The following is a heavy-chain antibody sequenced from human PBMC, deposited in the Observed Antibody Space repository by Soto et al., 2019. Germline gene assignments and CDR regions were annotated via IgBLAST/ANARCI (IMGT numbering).Heavy chain of an antibody. CDR3: ARVGVVATWDLFDF. V-gene: IGHV3-33*01. J-gene: IGHJ4*02. CDR1: GFSFTSYA. D-gene: IGHD5-12*01. CDR2: ILYDENNK. Sequence: QVQLVESGGGVVQPGGSLRLSCTASGFSFTSYAMHWVRQAPGKGLEWVALILYDENNKYYADSVKGRFTISRDNSKHTLYLQMNSLRAEDTAVYYCARVGVVATWDLFDFWGQGTLGTVSS.